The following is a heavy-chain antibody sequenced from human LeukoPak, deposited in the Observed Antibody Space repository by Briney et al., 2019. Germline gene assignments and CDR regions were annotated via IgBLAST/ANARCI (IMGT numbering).Heavy chain of an antibody. J-gene: IGHJ4*02. CDR1: GYTFTSYA. Sequence: ASVKVSCKASGYTFTSYAMHWVRQAPGQRLEWMGWINAGNGNTKYSQKFQGRVTITRDTSASTAYMELSSLRSEDTAVYYCAKTYCSSTSCAELDYWGQGTLVTVSS. D-gene: IGHD2-2*01. CDR3: AKTYCSSTSCAELDY. CDR2: INAGNGNT. V-gene: IGHV1-3*01.